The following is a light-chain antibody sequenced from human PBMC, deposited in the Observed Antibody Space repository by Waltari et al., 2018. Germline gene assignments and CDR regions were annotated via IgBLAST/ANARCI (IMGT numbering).Light chain of an antibody. Sequence: DFVMTQSPDSLAVSLGERATINCKSTQSVLSSSNNKNYLAWYQQKPGQPPSLLIYWASTRESGVPDRFTGSGSGTDFTLTISSLQAEDVAVYYCQHYFSIPPHTFGQGTKLEIK. CDR3: QHYFSIPPHT. J-gene: IGKJ2*01. CDR2: WAS. V-gene: IGKV4-1*01. CDR1: QSVLSSSNNKNY.